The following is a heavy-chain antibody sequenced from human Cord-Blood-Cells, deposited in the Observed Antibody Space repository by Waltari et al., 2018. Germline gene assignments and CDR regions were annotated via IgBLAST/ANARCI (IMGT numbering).Heavy chain of an antibody. CDR1: GFTFSSYW. V-gene: IGHV3-7*01. D-gene: IGHD2-21*01. CDR2: IKQDGSEK. CDR3: ARDSGDFDY. Sequence: EVQLVESGGGLVQPGGSLRLSCAASGFTFSSYWMSWVRQAPGKGLEWVGNIKQDGSEKYLVDSVKGRFTISRDNAKNSLYRRMNSLRSEDTAVYYCARDSGDFDYWGQGTLVTVSS. J-gene: IGHJ4*02.